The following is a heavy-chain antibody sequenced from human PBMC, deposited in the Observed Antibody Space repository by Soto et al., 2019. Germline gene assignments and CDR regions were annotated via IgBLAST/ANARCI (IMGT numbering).Heavy chain of an antibody. D-gene: IGHD3-9*01. Sequence: SETLSLTCTVSGDSIRSSSYWGWIRQPPGKGLEWIGNIYNIGSTYYNPSLKSRVTISVDTSKNQFSLKLSSVTAADTAVYYCARHSPDFDWLSQFDYWGQGTLVTVSS. CDR3: ARHSPDFDWLSQFDY. J-gene: IGHJ4*02. CDR2: IYNIGST. CDR1: GDSIRSSSY. V-gene: IGHV4-38-2*02.